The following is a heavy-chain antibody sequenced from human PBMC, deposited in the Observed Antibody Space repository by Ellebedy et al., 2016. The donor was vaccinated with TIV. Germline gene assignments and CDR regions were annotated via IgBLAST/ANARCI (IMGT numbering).Heavy chain of an antibody. Sequence: PGGSLRLSCAASGFSFSSYGMNWVRQAPGTGLDWVSYISSGSNTIYSADSVKGLFTISRDNAKNSLDLQVNSLRADDTAVYFCARSKSILYGSGSYPLPLYYFDYWGLGTLVTVSS. D-gene: IGHD3-10*01. J-gene: IGHJ4*02. CDR1: GFSFSSYG. V-gene: IGHV3-48*04. CDR2: ISSGSNTI. CDR3: ARSKSILYGSGSYPLPLYYFDY.